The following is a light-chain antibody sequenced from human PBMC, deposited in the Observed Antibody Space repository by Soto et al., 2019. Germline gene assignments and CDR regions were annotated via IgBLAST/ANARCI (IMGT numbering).Light chain of an antibody. J-gene: IGKJ1*01. CDR2: GAF. V-gene: IGKV3-15*01. CDR3: QQYDNWPWT. CDR1: QSISGT. Sequence: EIVMTQSPATLSVSPGGRATLSCRASQSISGTLAWYQQEPGQAPRLLIYGAFTRATGFPARFSSSGSGTDFTLTITSLQSEDFAVYYCQQYDNWPWTVGQVTKVDIK.